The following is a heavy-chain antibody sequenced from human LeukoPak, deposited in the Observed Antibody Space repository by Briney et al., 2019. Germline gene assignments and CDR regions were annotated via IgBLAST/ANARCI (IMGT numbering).Heavy chain of an antibody. CDR2: ISSSGSTI. J-gene: IGHJ4*02. CDR1: GFTFSSYE. V-gene: IGHV3-48*03. D-gene: IGHD3-22*01. Sequence: GGSLRLSCAASGFTFSSYEMNWVRQAPGKGLEWVSYISSSGSTIYYADSVTGRFTISGDDAKNSFNLQMNSLRAEDTAVYYCARSYYDSGGYRFLDYWGQGALVTVSS. CDR3: ARSYYDSGGYRFLDY.